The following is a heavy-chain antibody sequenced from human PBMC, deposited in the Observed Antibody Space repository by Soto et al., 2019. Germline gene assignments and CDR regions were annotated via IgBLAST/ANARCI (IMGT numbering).Heavy chain of an antibody. CDR3: ARERPQVEYYYGMDV. CDR1: GYTFTSYY. V-gene: IGHV1-46*01. J-gene: IGHJ6*02. Sequence: ASVKVSGKASGYTFTSYYMHWVRQAPGQGLEWMGIINPSGGSTSYAQKFQGRVTMTRDTSTSTVYMELSSLRSEDTAVYYCARERPQVEYYYGMDVWGQGTTVTVTS. D-gene: IGHD2-15*01. CDR2: INPSGGST.